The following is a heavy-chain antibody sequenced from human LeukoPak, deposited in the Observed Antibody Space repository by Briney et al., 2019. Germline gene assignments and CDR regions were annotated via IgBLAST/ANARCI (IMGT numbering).Heavy chain of an antibody. V-gene: IGHV3-20*04. J-gene: IGHJ6*03. D-gene: IGHD1-26*01. CDR2: ISWNGGST. CDR1: GFTFDDYG. CDR3: ARDGSGSFSGYYYYMDV. Sequence: AGGSLRLSCAASGFTFDDYGMSWVRQAPGKGLDWVSGISWNGGSTGYTDSVKGRFTISRDNAKNSLYLQMNSLRAEDTAFYYCARDGSGSFSGYYYYMDVWGKGTTVTVSS.